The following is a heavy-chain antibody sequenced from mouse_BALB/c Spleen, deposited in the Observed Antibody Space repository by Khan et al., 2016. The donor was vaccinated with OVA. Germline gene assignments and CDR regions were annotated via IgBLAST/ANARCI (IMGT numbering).Heavy chain of an antibody. J-gene: IGHJ2*01. Sequence: EVELVESGPGLVKPSQSLSLTCTVTGYSITCDYAWNWIRQFPGNKLEWMGYISYSGNTNYNPSLKSRISITRDTSKNQFFLQLNSVTTEDTATYYCARVYGGDFDYWGQGTTLTVSS. CDR3: ARVYGGDFDY. CDR1: GYSITCDYA. CDR2: ISYSGNT. V-gene: IGHV3-2*02. D-gene: IGHD1-1*01.